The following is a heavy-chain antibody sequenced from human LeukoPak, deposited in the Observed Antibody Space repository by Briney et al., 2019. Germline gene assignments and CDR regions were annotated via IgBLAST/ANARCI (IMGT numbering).Heavy chain of an antibody. J-gene: IGHJ3*02. CDR2: INHSGST. Sequence: PSETLSLTCAVYGGSFSGYYWSWIRQPPGKGLEWIGEINHSGSTNYNPSLKSRVTISVDTSKNQFSLKLSSVTAADTAVYYCARDSLEWLDAFDIWGQGTMVTVSS. CDR1: GGSFSGYY. D-gene: IGHD3-3*01. CDR3: ARDSLEWLDAFDI. V-gene: IGHV4-34*01.